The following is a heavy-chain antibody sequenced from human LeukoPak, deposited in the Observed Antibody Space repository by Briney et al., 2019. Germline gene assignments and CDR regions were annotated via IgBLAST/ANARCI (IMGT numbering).Heavy chain of an antibody. Sequence: GGSLRLSCAASGFTFSSYSMNWVRQAPGKGLEWVSSISSSSSYIYYADSVKGRFTISRDNAKNSLYLQMNSLRAEDTAVYYCARASAAAGTRDAFDIWGQGTMVTVSS. CDR3: ARASAAAGTRDAFDI. CDR1: GFTFSSYS. J-gene: IGHJ3*02. D-gene: IGHD6-13*01. V-gene: IGHV3-21*01. CDR2: ISSSSSYI.